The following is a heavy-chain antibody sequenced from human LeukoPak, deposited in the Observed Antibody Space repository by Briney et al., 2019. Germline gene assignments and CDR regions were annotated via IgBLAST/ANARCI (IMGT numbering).Heavy chain of an antibody. D-gene: IGHD3-16*02. CDR3: ARVNRRSYGMDV. CDR2: IYYSGST. V-gene: IGHV4-59*01. J-gene: IGHJ6*02. CDR1: GGSISSYY. Sequence: PSETLSLTCTVSGGSISSYYWSWIRQPPGKGLEWIGYIYYSGSTNYNPSLKSRVSISVDTSKNQFSLKLSSVTAADTAVYYCARVNRRSYGMDVWGQGTTVTVCS.